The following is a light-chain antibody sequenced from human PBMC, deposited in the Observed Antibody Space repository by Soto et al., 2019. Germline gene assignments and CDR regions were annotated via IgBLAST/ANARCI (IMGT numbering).Light chain of an antibody. V-gene: IGKV3-20*01. J-gene: IGKJ1*01. CDR2: GAS. CDR3: QQYVSSPWA. CDR1: QSVSSSY. Sequence: EILLTQSPGTLSLSPVERATLSCRASQSVSSSYLAWYQQKAGQSPRLLIYGASRRATGIPDRFSGSGSGTDFTLTISRLEPEDFAVYYCQQYVSSPWAFGQGTKVDIK.